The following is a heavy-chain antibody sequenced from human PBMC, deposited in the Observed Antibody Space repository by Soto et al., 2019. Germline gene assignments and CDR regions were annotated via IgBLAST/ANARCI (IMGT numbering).Heavy chain of an antibody. J-gene: IGHJ6*02. V-gene: IGHV2-70*11. Sequence: ESGPTLVNPTQTLTLTCTFSGFSLDTTGMCVSWIRQPPGKALEWLARIDWDDDKYYSTALKTRLTISKDTSKNEVVLTMTNMDPVDTATYYCARTENIVLRGIDVWGRGTTVTVSS. CDR1: GFSLDTTGMC. D-gene: IGHD2-21*01. CDR2: IDWDDDK. CDR3: ARTENIVLRGIDV.